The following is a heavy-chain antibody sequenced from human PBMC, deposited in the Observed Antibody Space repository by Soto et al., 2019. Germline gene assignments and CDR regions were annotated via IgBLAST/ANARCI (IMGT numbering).Heavy chain of an antibody. J-gene: IGHJ5*02. D-gene: IGHD5-12*01. Sequence: EVQLVESGGGLVQPGGSLRLSCAASGFTFSSYSMNWVRKAPGKGLEWVSYISSSSRTIYCADSVKGRFTISRDNAKNSLYLQMNSLRAEDTAVYYCAREWDGDGYNSGWFDPWGQGTLVTVSS. CDR1: GFTFSSYS. V-gene: IGHV3-48*01. CDR2: ISSSSRTI. CDR3: AREWDGDGYNSGWFDP.